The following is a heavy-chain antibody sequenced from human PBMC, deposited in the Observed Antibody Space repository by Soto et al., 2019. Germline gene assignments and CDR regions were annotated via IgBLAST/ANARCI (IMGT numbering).Heavy chain of an antibody. CDR1: GGSTSSYY. V-gene: IGHV4-59*01. J-gene: IGHJ6*02. CDR2: IYYSGST. CDR3: ARDKYYDILTGSYGMDV. Sequence: PSETLSHTCTVSGGSTSSYYWSWIRQPPGKGLEWIGYIYYSGSTNYNPSLKSRVTISVDTSKNQFSLKLSSVTAADTAVYYCARDKYYDILTGSYGMDVWGQGTTVTVS. D-gene: IGHD3-9*01.